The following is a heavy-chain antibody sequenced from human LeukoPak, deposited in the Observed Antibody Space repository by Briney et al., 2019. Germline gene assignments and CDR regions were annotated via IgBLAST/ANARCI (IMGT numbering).Heavy chain of an antibody. D-gene: IGHD2-2*01. CDR2: ISAYNGNT. CDR3: ARARCTSCHGPLSYYYYMDV. Sequence: ASVKVSCKASGYTFTSYGISWVRQAPGQGLEWMGWISAYNGNTNYAQKLQGRVTMITDTSTSTAYMELRSLRSDDTAVYYCARARCTSCHGPLSYYYYMDVWGKGTTVTVSS. J-gene: IGHJ6*03. CDR1: GYTFTSYG. V-gene: IGHV1-18*01.